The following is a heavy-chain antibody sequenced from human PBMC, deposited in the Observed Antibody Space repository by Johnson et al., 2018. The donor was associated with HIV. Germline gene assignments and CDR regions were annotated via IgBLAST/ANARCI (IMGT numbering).Heavy chain of an antibody. J-gene: IGHJ3*01. V-gene: IGHV3-30*03. CDR2: ISYDGGNK. Sequence: QVQLVESGGGVVQPGRSLRLSCAAAGSIFRGFGLHWVRQAPGKGLEWVACISYDGGNKYYADSVRGRISISRDNAKKTLYLQMNSVRAEDTAVYYCARERFSHILTGHHACDVWGRRTMVTVSS. CDR3: ARERFSHILTGHHACDV. D-gene: IGHD3-9*01. CDR1: GSIFRGFG.